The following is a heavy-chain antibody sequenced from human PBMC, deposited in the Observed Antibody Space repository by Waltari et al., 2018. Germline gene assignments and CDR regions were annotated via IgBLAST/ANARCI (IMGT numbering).Heavy chain of an antibody. D-gene: IGHD1-7*01. CDR3: AKDRDNWNYDAFDI. CDR2: IRYDGSNK. J-gene: IGHJ3*02. Sequence: QVQLVESGGGVVQPGGSLRLSCAASGFTFNTYGMHWVRQAPGKGLEWVAFIRYDGSNKYCADSVKVRFTISRDNSKNTLYLQMNSLRAEDTAVYFCAKDRDNWNYDAFDIWGQGTMVTVSS. CDR1: GFTFNTYG. V-gene: IGHV3-30*02.